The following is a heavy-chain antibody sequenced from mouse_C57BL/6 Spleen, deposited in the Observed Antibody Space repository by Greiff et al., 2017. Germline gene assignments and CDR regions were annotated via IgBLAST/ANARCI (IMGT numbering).Heavy chain of an antibody. V-gene: IGHV5-16*01. CDR2: INYDGSST. CDR1: GFTFSDYY. J-gene: IGHJ1*03. CDR3: ARDSFCYYGSSYDWYFDV. D-gene: IGHD1-1*01. Sequence: EVKLVESEGGLVQPGSSMKLSCTASGFTFSDYYMAWVRQVPEKGLEWVANINYDGSSTYYLDSLKSRFIISRDNAMNILYLQMSSLKSEDTATYYCARDSFCYYGSSYDWYFDVWGTGTTVTVSS.